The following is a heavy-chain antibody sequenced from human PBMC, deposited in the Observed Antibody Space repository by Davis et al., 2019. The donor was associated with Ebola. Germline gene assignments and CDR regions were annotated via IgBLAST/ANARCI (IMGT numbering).Heavy chain of an antibody. D-gene: IGHD6-6*01. V-gene: IGHV1-18*01. J-gene: IGHJ4*02. CDR3: ARHRSIAARGFPFDY. CDR2: ISAYNGNT. CDR1: GYTFTSYG. Sequence: ASVKVSCKASGYTFTSYGISWVRQAPGQGLEWMGWISAYNGNTNYAQKLQGRVTMTTDTSTSTAYMELSSLRSEDTAVYYCARHRSIAARGFPFDYWGQGTLVTVSS.